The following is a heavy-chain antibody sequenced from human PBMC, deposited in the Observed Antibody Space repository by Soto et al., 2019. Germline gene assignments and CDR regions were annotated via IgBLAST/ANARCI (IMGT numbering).Heavy chain of an antibody. CDR2: IIPICGTA. J-gene: IGHJ5*02. CDR1: GGTFSSYA. CDR3: ALGGENLNDGSFDP. Sequence: QVQLVQSGAEVKKPGYSVKVSCKASGGTFSSYAISWVRQAPGQGLEWMGGIIPICGTANYAQKFQGRVTITAEESTSTAYMELSSRRSEETAVYYCALGGENLNDGSFDPWGQGTLVTVSS. V-gene: IGHV1-69*01. D-gene: IGHD1-1*01.